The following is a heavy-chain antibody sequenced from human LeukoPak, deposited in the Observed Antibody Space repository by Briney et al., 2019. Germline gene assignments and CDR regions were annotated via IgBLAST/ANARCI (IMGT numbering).Heavy chain of an antibody. J-gene: IGHJ3*02. V-gene: IGHV4-59*12. D-gene: IGHD3-22*01. Sequence: SETLSLTCTVSGGSISSYYWSWIRQPPGKGLEWIGYVYYSGTTNYNPSLKSRVTISVDTSKNQFSLKLSSVTAADTAVYYCARDRYYDEWAFDIWGQGTMVTVSS. CDR2: VYYSGTT. CDR1: GGSISSYY. CDR3: ARDRYYDEWAFDI.